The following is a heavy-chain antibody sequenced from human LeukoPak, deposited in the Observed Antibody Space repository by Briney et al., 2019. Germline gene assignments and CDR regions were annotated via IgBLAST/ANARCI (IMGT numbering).Heavy chain of an antibody. V-gene: IGHV4-34*01. CDR1: GGSFNGYY. D-gene: IGHD3-22*01. CDR2: INHSGST. CDR3: ARRATYNSMRLYNWFDP. Sequence: PSETLSLTCAVYGGSFNGYYWTWIRQSPIKGLEWIGEINHSGSTTYNPSFNSRVTISVDSSKKQFSLKLSSVTAADTAVYYCARRATYNSMRLYNWFDPWGQGTLVTVSS. J-gene: IGHJ5*02.